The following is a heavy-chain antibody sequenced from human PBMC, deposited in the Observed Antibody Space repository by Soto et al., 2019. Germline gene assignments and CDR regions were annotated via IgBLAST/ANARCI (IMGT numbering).Heavy chain of an antibody. D-gene: IGHD3-10*01. CDR3: ARRWGEGRVDY. CDR1: GGSISSSNW. Sequence: QVQLQESGPGLVKPSGTLSLTCAVSGGSISSSNWWRWVRQPPGKGLEWIGEIYHSGNTNYNPSLKSRVNMAVDKARNKFSLKLSSVTAADTAVYYCARRWGEGRVDYWGQGTLVTVAS. V-gene: IGHV4-4*02. J-gene: IGHJ4*02. CDR2: IYHSGNT.